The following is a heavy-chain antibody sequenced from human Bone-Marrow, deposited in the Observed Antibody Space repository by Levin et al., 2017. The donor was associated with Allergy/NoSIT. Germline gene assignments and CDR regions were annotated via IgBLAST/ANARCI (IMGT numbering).Heavy chain of an antibody. CDR2: MFYSGST. CDR3: ATSPLGADYYDVSRYYYFDF. D-gene: IGHD3-22*01. V-gene: IGHV4-39*01. CDR1: GGSIITTHYY. J-gene: IGHJ4*02. Sequence: SETLSLTCSVSGGSIITTHYYWGWIRQPPGKGLEWIGSMFYSGSTYYNPSLKSRVTMSADTSKNLFSLRLNSVTAADTAVYYCATSPLGADYYDVSRYYYFDFWGQGALVTVSS.